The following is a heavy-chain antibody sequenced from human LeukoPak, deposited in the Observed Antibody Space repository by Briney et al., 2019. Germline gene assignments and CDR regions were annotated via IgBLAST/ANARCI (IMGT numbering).Heavy chain of an antibody. CDR2: IIPIFGTA. Sequence: ASVKVSCKASGGTFSSYAISWVRQAPEQGLEWMGGIIPIFGTANYAQKFQGRVTITTDESTSTAYMELSSLRSEDTAVYYCARRRDGDVDYYDSSGYHNWFDPWGQGTLVTVSS. CDR3: ARRRDGDVDYYDSSGYHNWFDP. V-gene: IGHV1-69*05. CDR1: GGTFSSYA. J-gene: IGHJ5*02. D-gene: IGHD3-22*01.